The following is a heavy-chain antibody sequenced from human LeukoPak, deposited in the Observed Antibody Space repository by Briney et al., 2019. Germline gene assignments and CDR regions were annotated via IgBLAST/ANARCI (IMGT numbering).Heavy chain of an antibody. D-gene: IGHD6-13*01. CDR2: ISYDGSNK. Sequence: GGSLRLSCAASGFTFSSYAMHWVRQAPGKGLEWVAVISYDGSNKYYADSVKGRFTISRDNSKNTLYLQMNSLRAEDTAVYYCAREAAAGDYFDYWGQGTLVTVSS. CDR3: AREAAAGDYFDY. J-gene: IGHJ4*02. V-gene: IGHV3-30*04. CDR1: GFTFSSYA.